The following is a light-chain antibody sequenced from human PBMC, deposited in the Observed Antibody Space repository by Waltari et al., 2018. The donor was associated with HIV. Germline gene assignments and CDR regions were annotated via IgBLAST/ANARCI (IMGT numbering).Light chain of an antibody. J-gene: IGLJ2*01. V-gene: IGLV2-11*01. CDR1: SSDVGGYNY. CDR3: CSYAGSYTPVV. Sequence: QSALTQPRSVSGSPGQSVTISCTGTSSDVGGYNYVSWYQQHPGKAPKLMIYDVSKRPSWVPDRCSGSKSGNTASLTISGLQAEDEADYYCCSYAGSYTPVVFGGGTKLTVL. CDR2: DVS.